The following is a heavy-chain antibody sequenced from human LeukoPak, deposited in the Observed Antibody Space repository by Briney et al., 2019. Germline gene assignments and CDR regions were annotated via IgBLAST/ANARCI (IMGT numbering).Heavy chain of an antibody. CDR3: ARDAGNYRSGGLDY. J-gene: IGHJ4*02. CDR1: GDSIITYY. CDR2: IYSTGST. V-gene: IGHV4-4*07. D-gene: IGHD3-10*01. Sequence: PSETLSLTCSVSGDSIITYYWSWIRQPAGEGLEWLGRIYSTGSTNYNPSLKSRVTMSVDTSKNQFSLKLSSVTAADTAVYYCARDAGNYRSGGLDYWGQGTLVTVSS.